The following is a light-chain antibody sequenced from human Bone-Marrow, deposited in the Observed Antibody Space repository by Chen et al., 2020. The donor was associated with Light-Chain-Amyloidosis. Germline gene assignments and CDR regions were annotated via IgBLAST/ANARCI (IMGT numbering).Light chain of an antibody. J-gene: IGLJ2*01. CDR1: DLPTKY. Sequence: SYELTRPPSVSVSPGQTARITCSGDDLPTKYAYWYQQKPGQAPVLVIHRDTERPSGISERVSGSSSGTTATLTISGGQAEDEADYHCQSADSSGTYEVIFGGGTKLTVL. V-gene: IGLV3-25*03. CDR3: QSADSSGTYEVI. CDR2: RDT.